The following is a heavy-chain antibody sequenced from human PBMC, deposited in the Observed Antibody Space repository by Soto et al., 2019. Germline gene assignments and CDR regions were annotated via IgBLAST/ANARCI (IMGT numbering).Heavy chain of an antibody. V-gene: IGHV1-18*01. CDR2: ISAHNGNT. J-gene: IGHJ3*02. Sequence: ASVKVSCKASGYTFSRYGISWVRQAPGQGLEWMGWISAHNGNTRYAQKLQGTVTMTTDTSTSTASMELRSLRSDDTAVYYCARASYYDSAKGADAFDIWGQGTMVTVSS. CDR3: ARASYYDSAKGADAFDI. CDR1: GYTFSRYG. D-gene: IGHD3-22*01.